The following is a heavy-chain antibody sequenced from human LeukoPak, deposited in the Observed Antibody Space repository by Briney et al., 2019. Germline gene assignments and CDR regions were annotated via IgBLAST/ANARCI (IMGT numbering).Heavy chain of an antibody. Sequence: KPSETLSLTCAVYGGSFSGYYWSWIRQPPGKGLEWNGEINHSGSTNYNPSLKSRVTISVDTSKNQFSLKLSSVTAADTAVYYCARGPYSSSWYWFDPWGQGTLVTVSS. J-gene: IGHJ5*02. CDR3: ARGPYSSSWYWFDP. D-gene: IGHD6-13*01. CDR1: GGSFSGYY. V-gene: IGHV4-34*01. CDR2: INHSGST.